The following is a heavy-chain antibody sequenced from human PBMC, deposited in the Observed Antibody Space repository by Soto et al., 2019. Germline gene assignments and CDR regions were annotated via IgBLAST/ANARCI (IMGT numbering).Heavy chain of an antibody. V-gene: IGHV3-30-3*01. J-gene: IGHJ4*02. Sequence: QVQLVESGGGVVQPGRSLRLSCAASGFTFSNYAMHWVRQAPGKGLEWVAVISFDGSAKYYSDSVKGRFTISRDNSRNTLSLQMNSLSADDTAVYYCVRDLGPERIDTYGCTYWGQGTLVTVSS. CDR1: GFTFSNYA. CDR3: VRDLGPERIDTYGCTY. D-gene: IGHD5-18*01. CDR2: ISFDGSAK.